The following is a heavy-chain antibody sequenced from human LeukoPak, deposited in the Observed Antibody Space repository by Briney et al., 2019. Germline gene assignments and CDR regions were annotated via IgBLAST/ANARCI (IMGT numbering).Heavy chain of an antibody. CDR3: TSPPNYYGSGSYYNVYAFDI. D-gene: IGHD3-10*01. CDR1: GFTFGDYA. V-gene: IGHV3-49*04. CDR2: IRSKAYGGTT. Sequence: GRSLRLSCTASGFTFGDYAMSWVRQAPGKGLEWVGFIRSKAYGGTTEYAASVKGRFTISRDDSKGIAYLQMNSLKTEDTAVYYCTSPPNYYGSGSYYNVYAFDIWGQGTMVTVSS. J-gene: IGHJ3*02.